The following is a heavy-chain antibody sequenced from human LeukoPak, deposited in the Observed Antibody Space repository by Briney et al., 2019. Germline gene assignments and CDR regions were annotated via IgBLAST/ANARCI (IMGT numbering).Heavy chain of an antibody. V-gene: IGHV4-4*02. J-gene: IGHJ4*02. Sequence: SGTLSLTCAVSGGSISSSNWWSWVRQPPGKGLEWIGEIYHSGSTNYNPSLKSRVTISVDKSKNQFSLKLSSVTAADTAVYYCARDPYYDSSGYYFRGAYWGQGTLVTVSS. D-gene: IGHD3-22*01. CDR2: IYHSGST. CDR1: GGSISSSNW. CDR3: ARDPYYDSSGYYFRGAY.